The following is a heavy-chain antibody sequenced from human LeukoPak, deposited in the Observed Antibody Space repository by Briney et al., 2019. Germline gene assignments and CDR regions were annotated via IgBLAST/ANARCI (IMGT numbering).Heavy chain of an antibody. V-gene: IGHV1-8*01. J-gene: IGHJ6*03. CDR1: GYTFTSYD. CDR2: MNPNSGNT. CDR3: ARGRSSVRGVVLYYMDV. Sequence: ASVKVSCKASGYTFTSYDINWVRQATGQGLEWMGWMNPNSGNTGSAQKFQGRVTMTRNTSISTAYMELSSLRSEDTAVYYCARGRSSVRGVVLYYMDVWGKGTTVTISS. D-gene: IGHD3-10*01.